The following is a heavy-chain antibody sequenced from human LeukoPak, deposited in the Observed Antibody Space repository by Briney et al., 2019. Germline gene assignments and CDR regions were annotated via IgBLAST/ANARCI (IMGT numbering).Heavy chain of an antibody. CDR2: MNPKSGNT. D-gene: IGHD6-13*01. J-gene: IGHJ6*03. V-gene: IGHV1-8*01. CDR3: ARGPGVGSSSRSLYYYYYYMDV. Sequence: ASVKVSCKASGYTFTSYDINWVRQATGQGLEWMGWMNPKSGNTGYAQKFQGRVTMTRDTSISTSYMELSRLRSDDTAVYYCARGPGVGSSSRSLYYYYYYMDVWGKGTTVTVSS. CDR1: GYTFTSYD.